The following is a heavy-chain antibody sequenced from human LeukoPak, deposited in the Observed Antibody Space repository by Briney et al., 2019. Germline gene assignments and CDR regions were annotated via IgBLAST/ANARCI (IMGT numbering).Heavy chain of an antibody. J-gene: IGHJ4*02. CDR2: INTNTGNP. CDR1: GYTFTTYP. V-gene: IGHV7-4-1*02. CDR3: ARGYDTTGYFSY. D-gene: IGHD3-22*01. Sequence: PWASVKVSCKASGYTFTTYPVNWVRQAPGQELEYMGWINTNTGNPTYAQGFTGRFVISLDTSVSTAYLQLSSLKAEDTAVYYCARGYDTTGYFSYWGQGTLVTVSS.